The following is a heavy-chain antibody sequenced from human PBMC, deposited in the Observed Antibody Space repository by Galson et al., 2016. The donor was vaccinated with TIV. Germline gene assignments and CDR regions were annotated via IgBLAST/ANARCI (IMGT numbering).Heavy chain of an antibody. Sequence: QSGAEVKKPGESLRISCKGSGYSFTRYWINWVRQMPGKGLEWIGRIDPSDSYTNYSPSFQGHVTISVDKSVDTAYLQWSSLKASDTAIYYCARGVSSESAWLDPWGQGTLVSVSS. CDR2: IDPSDSYT. CDR3: ARGVSSESAWLDP. D-gene: IGHD5/OR15-5a*01. J-gene: IGHJ5*02. CDR1: GYSFTRYW. V-gene: IGHV5-10-1*01.